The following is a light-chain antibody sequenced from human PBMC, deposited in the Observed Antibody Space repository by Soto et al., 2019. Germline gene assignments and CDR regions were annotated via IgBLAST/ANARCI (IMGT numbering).Light chain of an antibody. V-gene: IGKV1-5*01. Sequence: DIQMTQSPATLSASGGDRVTIACRSSQSVIRRLTWYQQKPGTPPKLLIYEASSLESGVPSRCGGSGSGTEFTLTISLQQADDFASYYWQQFNSYPFTFGQGTRLEIK. J-gene: IGKJ5*01. CDR3: QQFNSYPFT. CDR1: QSVIRR. CDR2: EAS.